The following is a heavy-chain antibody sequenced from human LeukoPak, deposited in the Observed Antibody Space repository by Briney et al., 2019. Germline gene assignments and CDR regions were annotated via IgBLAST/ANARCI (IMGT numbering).Heavy chain of an antibody. CDR2: INTHSGET. V-gene: IGHV1-2*02. CDR3: ARDLKFDGSGYYSPHFDY. D-gene: IGHD3-3*01. Sequence: ASVTVSCRAFGYTFKDFFMHWVRQAPGQGLEWMGWINTHSGETKYGQKFLGRVTMARDTSISTAYVELARLTSDDTAVYYCARDLKFDGSGYYSPHFDYWGEGTVVTVSS. J-gene: IGHJ4*02. CDR1: GYTFKDFF.